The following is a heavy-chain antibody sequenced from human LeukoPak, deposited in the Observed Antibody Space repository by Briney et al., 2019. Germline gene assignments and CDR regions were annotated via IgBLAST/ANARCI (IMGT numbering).Heavy chain of an antibody. CDR3: AKDSTGGWDYFDY. Sequence: GGSLRLSCAASGFTFDDYAMHWVRQAPGKGLEWVSGISWNSGSIGYADSVKGRFTISRDNAKNSLYLQMNSLRAEDTALYYCAKDSTGGWDYFDYWGQGTVVTVSS. D-gene: IGHD3-16*01. J-gene: IGHJ4*02. V-gene: IGHV3-9*01. CDR2: ISWNSGSI. CDR1: GFTFDDYA.